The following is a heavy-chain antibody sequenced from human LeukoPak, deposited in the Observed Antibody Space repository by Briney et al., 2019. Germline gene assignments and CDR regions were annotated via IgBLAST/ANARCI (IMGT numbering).Heavy chain of an antibody. CDR1: GYTFTGYY. Sequence: ASVTVSCKASGYTFTGYYIHWVRQAPGQGLEWMGWINPNSGGTNYAQKFQGRVTMTRDTSISTAYMELSRLRYDDTALYYCARDMDVEGWFDPWGQGTLVTVSS. CDR2: INPNSGGT. J-gene: IGHJ5*02. D-gene: IGHD2-2*03. V-gene: IGHV1-2*02. CDR3: ARDMDVEGWFDP.